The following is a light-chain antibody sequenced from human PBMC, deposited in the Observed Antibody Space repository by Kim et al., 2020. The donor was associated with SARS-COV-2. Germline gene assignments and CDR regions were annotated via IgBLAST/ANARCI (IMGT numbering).Light chain of an antibody. CDR3: MQGTFWPIT. CDR2: KVS. J-gene: IGKJ5*01. V-gene: IGKV2-30*02. Sequence: DVVMTQSPLSLPVTLGQPASITCASNKTLVHSRGYIYLSWFQQRPGQSPRRLINKVSNRDSGVPDRFSGSGSGSNFTLTISRVETEDIAVYYCMQGTFWPITFGQGTRLEFK. CDR1: KTLVHSRGYIY.